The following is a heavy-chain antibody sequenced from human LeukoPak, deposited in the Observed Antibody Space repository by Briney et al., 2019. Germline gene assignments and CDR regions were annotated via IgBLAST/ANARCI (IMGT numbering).Heavy chain of an antibody. CDR1: GGTFSSYD. V-gene: IGHV1-69*05. Sequence: ASVKVSCKASGGTFSSYDISWVRQAPGQGLEWMGRIIPIFGTANYAQKFQGRVTIITDESTSTAYMELSSLRSEDTAVYYCARAYCGGDCYGAGYYYMDVWGKGTTVTVSS. CDR2: IIPIFGTA. CDR3: ARAYCGGDCYGAGYYYMDV. J-gene: IGHJ6*03. D-gene: IGHD2-21*02.